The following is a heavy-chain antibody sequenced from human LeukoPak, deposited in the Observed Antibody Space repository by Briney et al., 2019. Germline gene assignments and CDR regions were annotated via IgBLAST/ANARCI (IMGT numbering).Heavy chain of an antibody. Sequence: GGSLRLSCAASGFSFTSCAMNWVRQAPGKGLEWVSSISSSGSYIYYADSVKGRFTISRDNSKNTLYLQMNSLRAEDTAVYYCAKDSGSGYPPDWFDPWGQGTLVTVSS. J-gene: IGHJ5*02. CDR3: AKDSGSGYPPDWFDP. V-gene: IGHV3-21*01. D-gene: IGHD3-22*01. CDR1: GFSFTSCA. CDR2: ISSSGSYI.